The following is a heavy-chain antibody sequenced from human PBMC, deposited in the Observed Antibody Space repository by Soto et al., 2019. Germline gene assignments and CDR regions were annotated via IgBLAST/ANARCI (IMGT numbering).Heavy chain of an antibody. D-gene: IGHD1-1*01. CDR1: GITVSSSY. CDR3: ARAHNWIDASFDY. CDR2: IYSGGST. V-gene: IGHV3-53*01. Sequence: EVQLVESGGGLIQPGGSLRLCCAASGITVSSSYMSWIRKAPGKGLEWVSIIYSGGSTYYAASVEGRFTISRDNSKITGYLQMNSLRADDTAVYYCARAHNWIDASFDYWGQGTLVTVSS. J-gene: IGHJ4*02.